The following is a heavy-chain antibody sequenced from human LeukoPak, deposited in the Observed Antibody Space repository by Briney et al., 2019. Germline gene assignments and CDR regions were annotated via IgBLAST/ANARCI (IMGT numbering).Heavy chain of an antibody. CDR1: GFTFNVYS. V-gene: IGHV3-21*01. CDR2: ISTSSGYI. D-gene: IGHD6-19*01. Sequence: GGSLRLSCAASGFTFNVYSMSWVRQAPGKGLEWVSSISTSSGYIYYADSVKGRFTISRDNAKKSLYLQMNSLRAEDTAVYYCARDSDGVAGTRSYFQNWGQGTLVTVSS. J-gene: IGHJ1*01. CDR3: ARDSDGVAGTRSYFQN.